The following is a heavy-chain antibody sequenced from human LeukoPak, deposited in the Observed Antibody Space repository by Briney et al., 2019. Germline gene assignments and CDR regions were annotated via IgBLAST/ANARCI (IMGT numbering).Heavy chain of an antibody. D-gene: IGHD4/OR15-4a*01. CDR2: MSYSGRT. CDR3: ARHLRNRMTMYFDS. J-gene: IGHJ4*02. Sequence: PSENVSLTCTVSGGSTSSNTFYWGWIRQPPGKGLEWIGSMSYSGRTYYNPSLKSRVTMSADTSRSLFALKLSSVIAADTAVYFCARHLRNRMTMYFDSWGQRT. CDR1: GGSTSSNTFY. V-gene: IGHV4-39*01.